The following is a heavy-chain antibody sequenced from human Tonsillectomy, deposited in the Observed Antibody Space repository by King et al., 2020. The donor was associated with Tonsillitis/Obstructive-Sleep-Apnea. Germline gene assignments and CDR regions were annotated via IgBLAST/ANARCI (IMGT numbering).Heavy chain of an antibody. V-gene: IGHV1-18*01. J-gene: IGHJ6*03. CDR1: GYTFTSYG. Sequence: QLVQSGAEVKKPGASVKVSCKASGYTFTSYGISWVRQAPGQGLEWMGWISGYNGNTDYAQKLQGRVSMSTDTSTSTAYMEVRSLRSDDTAVYYCARGCSGYDGDYYYYMDVWGKGTTVTVSS. CDR2: ISGYNGNT. D-gene: IGHD5-12*01. CDR3: ARGCSGYDGDYYYYMDV.